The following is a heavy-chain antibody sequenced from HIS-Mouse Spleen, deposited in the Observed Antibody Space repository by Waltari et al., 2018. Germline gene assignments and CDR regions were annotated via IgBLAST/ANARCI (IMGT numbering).Heavy chain of an antibody. V-gene: IGHV4-39*07. CDR2: IYYSGST. J-gene: IGHJ2*01. CDR3: AREIPYSSSWYDWYFDL. CDR1: GCSISSRSYY. D-gene: IGHD6-13*01. Sequence: QLQLQESGQGLVKPSETLSLTCTVPGCSISSRSYYWRWIRQPPGKGLEWIGSIYYSGSTYYNPSLKSRVTISVDTSKNQFSLKLSSVTAADTAVYYCAREIPYSSSWYDWYFDLWGRGTLVTVSS.